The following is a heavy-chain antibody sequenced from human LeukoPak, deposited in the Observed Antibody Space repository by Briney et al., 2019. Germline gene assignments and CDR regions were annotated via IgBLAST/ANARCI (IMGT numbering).Heavy chain of an antibody. J-gene: IGHJ3*02. CDR2: INHSGST. Sequence: SETLSLTCAVYGGSFSGYYWSWIRQPPGKGLEWIGEINHSGSTNYNPSLKSRVTISVDTSKNQFSLKLSFVTAADTAVYYCARGRRWLQLSSLDAFDIWGQGTMVTVSS. CDR3: ARGRRWLQLSSLDAFDI. V-gene: IGHV4-34*01. CDR1: GGSFSGYY. D-gene: IGHD5-24*01.